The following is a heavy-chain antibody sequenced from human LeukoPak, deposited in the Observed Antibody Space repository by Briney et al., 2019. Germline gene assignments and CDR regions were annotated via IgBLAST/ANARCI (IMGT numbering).Heavy chain of an antibody. CDR3: AREQLSSGWYESFDP. J-gene: IGHJ5*02. CDR1: GGTFSSYA. D-gene: IGHD6-19*01. Sequence: ASVKVSCKASGGTFSSYAISWVRQAPGQGLEWMGGIIPIFGTANYAQKFQGRVTITADESTSTAYMELRSLRSDDTAVYYCAREQLSSGWYESFDPWGQGTLVTVSS. CDR2: IIPIFGTA. V-gene: IGHV1-69*13.